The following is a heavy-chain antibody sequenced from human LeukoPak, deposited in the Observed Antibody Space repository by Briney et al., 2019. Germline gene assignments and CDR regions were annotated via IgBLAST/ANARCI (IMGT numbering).Heavy chain of an antibody. J-gene: IGHJ4*02. V-gene: IGHV4-39*01. CDR1: GGSVSSGRHY. D-gene: IGHD6-13*01. CDR2: IYYGGNT. CDR3: ARGENVAAAGIEY. Sequence: PSETLSLTCIVSGGSVSSGRHYWAWIRQPPGMGLEWIGSIYYGGNTYYSLSLKSRVTISVETSKNQFSLRLNSVTATDTAVYYCARGENVAAAGIEYWGQGTLVTVSS.